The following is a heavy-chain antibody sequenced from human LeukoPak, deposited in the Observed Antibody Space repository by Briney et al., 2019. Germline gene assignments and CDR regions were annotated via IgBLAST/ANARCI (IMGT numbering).Heavy chain of an antibody. CDR2: INPNSGGT. D-gene: IGHD2-15*01. CDR3: ARAATIVVVVAATNVFRY. Sequence: GASVKVSCKASGYTFTGYYMHWVRQAPGQGLEWMGWINPNSGGTNYAQKFQGRVTMTRDTSISTAYMELSRLRSDDTAVYYCARAATIVVVVAATNVFRYWGQGTLVTVSS. V-gene: IGHV1-2*02. CDR1: GYTFTGYY. J-gene: IGHJ4*02.